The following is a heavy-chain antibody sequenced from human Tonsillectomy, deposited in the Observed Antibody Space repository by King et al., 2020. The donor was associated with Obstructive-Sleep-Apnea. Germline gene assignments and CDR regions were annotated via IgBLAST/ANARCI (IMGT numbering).Heavy chain of an antibody. CDR1: GFTFSNYV. Sequence: VQLVESGGGVVQPGRSLRLSCAASGFTFSNYVMHWVRQAPGKGLECVALIRYDGSNKDYADSVKGRFTISRDNSKNTLYLQMNSLRAEDTAVYYCAKDQDGSSYLFDYWGQGTLVTVSS. V-gene: IGHV3-30*02. J-gene: IGHJ4*02. CDR3: AKDQDGSSYLFDY. D-gene: IGHD6-6*01. CDR2: IRYDGSNK.